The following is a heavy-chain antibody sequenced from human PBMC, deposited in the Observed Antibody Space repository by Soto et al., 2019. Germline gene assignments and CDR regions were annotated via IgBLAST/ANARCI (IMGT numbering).Heavy chain of an antibody. CDR3: ARDDGRVVAATLNWFDP. CDR1: GFTFSSYA. Sequence: QVQLVESGGGVVQPGRSLRLSCAASGFTFSSYAMHWVRQAPGKGLEWVAVISYDGSNKYYADSVKGRFTISRDNSKNTPYLQKNSRRAADTAVYYCARDDGRVVAATLNWFDPWGQGTLVTVSS. D-gene: IGHD2-15*01. J-gene: IGHJ5*02. V-gene: IGHV3-30-3*01. CDR2: ISYDGSNK.